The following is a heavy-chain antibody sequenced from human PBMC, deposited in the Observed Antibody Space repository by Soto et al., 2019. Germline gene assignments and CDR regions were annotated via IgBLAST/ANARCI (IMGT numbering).Heavy chain of an antibody. CDR3: ARSGYSSGWSDDAFDI. J-gene: IGHJ3*02. D-gene: IGHD6-19*01. CDR1: GYTFTSYY. Sequence: QVQLVQSGAEVKKAGASVKVSCKASGYTFTSYYMHWVRQAPGQGLEWMGIINPSGGSTSYAQKVQGRVTMTRDTSTSTVYMELSSLRSEDTAVYYCARSGYSSGWSDDAFDIWGLGTMVTVSS. CDR2: INPSGGST. V-gene: IGHV1-46*03.